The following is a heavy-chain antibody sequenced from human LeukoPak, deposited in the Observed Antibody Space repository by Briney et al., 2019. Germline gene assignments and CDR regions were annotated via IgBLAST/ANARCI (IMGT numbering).Heavy chain of an antibody. CDR2: INQDGGE. Sequence: GGSLRLSCAASGFSFSSHWMSWVRRAPGKGLEWVANINQDGGENYVDSVKGRFTISRDNAKNSLYLQMSNLRAEDTAVYFCARGGGLDVWGQGATVTVSS. CDR1: GFSFSSHW. CDR3: ARGGGLDV. D-gene: IGHD3-16*01. J-gene: IGHJ6*02. V-gene: IGHV3-7*03.